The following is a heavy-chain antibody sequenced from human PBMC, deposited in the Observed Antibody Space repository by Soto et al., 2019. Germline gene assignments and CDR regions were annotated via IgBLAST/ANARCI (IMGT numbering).Heavy chain of an antibody. J-gene: IGHJ4*02. V-gene: IGHV3-74*01. CDR3: ALSYYDSSGYSEY. CDR1: GFTFSSYW. D-gene: IGHD3-22*01. CDR2: SNSDGSST. Sequence: GRSLRLSCAASGFTFSSYWMHWVRQAQGKGLVWVSRSNSDGSSTSYADSVKXRFTISRDNAKNTLYLQMNSLRAEDTAVYYCALSYYDSSGYSEYWGQGTLVTVSS.